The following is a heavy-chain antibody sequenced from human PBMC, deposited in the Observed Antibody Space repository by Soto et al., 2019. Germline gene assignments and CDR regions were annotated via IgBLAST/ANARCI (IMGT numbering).Heavy chain of an antibody. CDR1: GGTFSSYT. J-gene: IGHJ6*03. CDR2: IIPILGIA. CDR3: ARVRQLVGYFYYYMDV. D-gene: IGHD6-6*01. V-gene: IGHV1-69*02. Sequence: ASVKVSCKASGGTFSSYTISWVRQAPGQGLEWMGRIIPILGIANYAQKFQGRVTITTDKSTSTAYMELRGLRSDDTAVYSCARVRQLVGYFYYYMDVWGKGTTVTVSS.